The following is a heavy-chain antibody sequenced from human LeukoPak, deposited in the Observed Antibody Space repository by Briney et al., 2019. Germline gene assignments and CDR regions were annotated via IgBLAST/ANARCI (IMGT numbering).Heavy chain of an antibody. Sequence: ASVKVSRKASGYTFTGYYMHWVRQAPGQGLEWMGWINPNSGGTNYAQKFQGRVTMTRDTSISTAYMELSRLRSDDTAVYYCARGNLWFGELLSYFDYWGQGTLVTVSS. CDR2: INPNSGGT. V-gene: IGHV1-2*02. CDR1: GYTFTGYY. CDR3: ARGNLWFGELLSYFDY. J-gene: IGHJ4*02. D-gene: IGHD3-10*01.